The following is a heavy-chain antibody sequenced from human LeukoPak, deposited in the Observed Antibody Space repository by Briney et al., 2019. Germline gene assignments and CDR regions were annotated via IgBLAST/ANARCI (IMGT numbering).Heavy chain of an antibody. Sequence: PSETLSLTCAVYVGSFSGYYWSWIRQPPGKGLEWIGEINHSGSTNYNPSLKSRVTISVDTSKNQFSLKLSSVTAADTAVYYCARATRTWLLWFRSWGQGTLVTVSS. CDR2: INHSGST. V-gene: IGHV4-34*01. D-gene: IGHD3-10*01. J-gene: IGHJ4*02. CDR1: VGSFSGYY. CDR3: ARATRTWLLWFRS.